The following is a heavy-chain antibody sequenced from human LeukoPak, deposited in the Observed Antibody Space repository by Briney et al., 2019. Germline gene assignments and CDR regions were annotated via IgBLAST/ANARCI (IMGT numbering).Heavy chain of an antibody. J-gene: IGHJ6*02. V-gene: IGHV4-61*01. Sequence: PPETLSLTCTVSGGSVSSGSYYWSWIRQPPGKGLEWIGYIYYSGSTNYNPSLKSRVTISVDTSKNQFSLKLSSVTAADTAVYYCARVDTAYYYYGMDVWGQGTTVTVSS. D-gene: IGHD5-18*01. CDR1: GGSVSSGSYY. CDR3: ARVDTAYYYYGMDV. CDR2: IYYSGST.